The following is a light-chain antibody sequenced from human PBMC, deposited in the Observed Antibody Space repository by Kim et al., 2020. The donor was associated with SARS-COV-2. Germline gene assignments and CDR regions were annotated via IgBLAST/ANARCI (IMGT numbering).Light chain of an antibody. V-gene: IGLV4-69*01. CDR2: VNSDGSH. J-gene: IGLJ3*02. Sequence: QPVLTQSPSASASLGASVKLTCTLSSGHSSFAIAWHQLQSEKGPRYLMKVNSDGSHSKGDGIPDRFSGSSSGAERYLTISSLQSEDEADYYCQTWGTGWVFGGGTQLTVL. CDR3: QTWGTGWV. CDR1: SGHSSFA.